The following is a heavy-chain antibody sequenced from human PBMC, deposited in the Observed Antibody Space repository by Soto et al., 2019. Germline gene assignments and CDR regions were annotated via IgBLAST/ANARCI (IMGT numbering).Heavy chain of an antibody. D-gene: IGHD2-8*02. CDR1: VVSISSGDYY. CDR3: ARTGALDY. Sequence: PSETLSLTCTVSVVSISSGDYYWSWIRQPPGKGLEWIGYILYSGTTNYNPSLESRLTISVDTSKNQFSLKLTSVTAADTAVYYCARTGALDYWGRGTLVTVSS. V-gene: IGHV4-30-4*01. CDR2: ILYSGTT. J-gene: IGHJ4*02.